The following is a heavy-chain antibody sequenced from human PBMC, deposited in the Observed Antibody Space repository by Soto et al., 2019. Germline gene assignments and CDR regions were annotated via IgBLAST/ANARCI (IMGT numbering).Heavy chain of an antibody. CDR3: ARDLGSGATANDY. Sequence: GGSLRLSCAASGFTFSSYAMHWVRHAPGKGLEWVAVISYDGTNKYYADSVKGRFTISRDTSKNALHLQMNSLRTEDTALYYCARDLGSGATANDYWGQGTLVTVSS. V-gene: IGHV3-30-3*01. CDR2: ISYDGTNK. J-gene: IGHJ4*02. CDR1: GFTFSSYA. D-gene: IGHD2-15*01.